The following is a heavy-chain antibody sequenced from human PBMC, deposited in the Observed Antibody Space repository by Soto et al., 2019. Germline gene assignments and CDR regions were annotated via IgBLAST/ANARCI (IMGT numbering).Heavy chain of an antibody. V-gene: IGHV3-30*04. CDR2: ISYDGSNK. D-gene: IGHD5-18*01. Sequence: GGSLRLSCAASGFTLSSYAMHWVRQAPGKGLEWVAVISYDGSNKYYADSETGRFTISRDNYKNTLYLQMNSLRAEDAATYYCSRAFEPGVDTAMVGIDYWGQGTLVTVSS. CDR1: GFTLSSYA. CDR3: SRAFEPGVDTAMVGIDY. J-gene: IGHJ4*02.